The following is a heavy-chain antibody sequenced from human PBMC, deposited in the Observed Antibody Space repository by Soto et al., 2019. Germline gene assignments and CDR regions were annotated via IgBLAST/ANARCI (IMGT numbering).Heavy chain of an antibody. J-gene: IGHJ1*01. V-gene: IGHV3-53*01. D-gene: IGHD3-22*01. Sequence: ESGGGLIQPGGSLRLSCAASGFTVSRNYMSWDRQAPGKGLEWVSVIYSGGSTYYADSVKGRFTISRDNSKNTLYLQMNSLRAEDTAVYYCARDRVESGYPEYFQHWGQGTLVTVSS. CDR1: GFTVSRNY. CDR3: ARDRVESGYPEYFQH. CDR2: IYSGGST.